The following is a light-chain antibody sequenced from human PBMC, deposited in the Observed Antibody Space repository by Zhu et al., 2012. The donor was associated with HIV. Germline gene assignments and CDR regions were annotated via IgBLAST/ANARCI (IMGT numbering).Light chain of an antibody. CDR3: QQLDSYLGLT. V-gene: IGKV1-9*01. CDR1: QGISSF. J-gene: IGKJ4*01. Sequence: DIQLTQSPSFLSASVGDRVTITCRASQGISSFLAWYQQKPGKAPKLLIYAASTLQSGVPPRFSGSGSGTEFTLTISSLQPEDSATYYCQQLDSYLGLTFGGGTKVEIK. CDR2: AAS.